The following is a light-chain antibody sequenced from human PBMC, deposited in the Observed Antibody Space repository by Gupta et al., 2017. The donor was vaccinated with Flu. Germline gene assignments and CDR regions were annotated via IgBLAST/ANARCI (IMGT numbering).Light chain of an antibody. V-gene: IGLV3-21*02. Sequence: SLVLTQPPSVSVAPGQTARIACGGNNIGGKSVHWYQQKPGQAPVLVVYDDSDRPSGIPERFSGSNSGNTATLTISSVEAGDEADYYCQVWDSSSDHPVFGGGTKLTVL. CDR2: DDS. CDR1: NIGGKS. J-gene: IGLJ3*02. CDR3: QVWDSSSDHPV.